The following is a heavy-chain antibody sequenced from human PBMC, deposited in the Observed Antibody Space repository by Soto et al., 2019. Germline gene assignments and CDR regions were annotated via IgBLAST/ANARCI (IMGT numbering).Heavy chain of an antibody. V-gene: IGHV1-69*11. CDR3: ARWPQPRYTADPYAVDV. CDR1: GGTFSSSG. J-gene: IGHJ6*02. Sequence: ASVKVSCKASGGTFSSSGFSWVRQAPGQGLEWMGMIVPSLDTTNYAQKFQARVTLTADEVTSTAYMELRSLRSEDTAVYYCARWPQPRYTADPYAVDVWGQGTRVTV. D-gene: IGHD3-16*02. CDR2: IVPSLDTT.